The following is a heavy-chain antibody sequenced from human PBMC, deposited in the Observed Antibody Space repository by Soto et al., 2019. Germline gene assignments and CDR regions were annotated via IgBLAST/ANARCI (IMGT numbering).Heavy chain of an antibody. D-gene: IGHD4-17*01. CDR3: ATESGSTYGYFDY. CDR1: GGSVTSDEDY. J-gene: IGHJ4*02. Sequence: PSETLSLTCTVSGGSVTSDEDYWSWIRQPPGTGLEWIGYISNSGSTGYNPSLKTRLSMSVDRSKNQFTLRLTSVTAADTAVYFCATESGSTYGYFDYWGQGTQVTVSS. V-gene: IGHV4-30-4*01. CDR2: ISNSGST.